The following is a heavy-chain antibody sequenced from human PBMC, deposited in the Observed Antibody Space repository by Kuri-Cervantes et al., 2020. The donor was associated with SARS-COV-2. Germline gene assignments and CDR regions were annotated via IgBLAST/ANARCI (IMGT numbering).Heavy chain of an antibody. CDR3: ARDIPAAGTGYFDY. D-gene: IGHD6-13*01. V-gene: IGHV2-5*01. CDR1: GFSLSTSGVG. Sequence: SGPTLVKPTQTLTLTCTFSGFSLSTSGVGVGWIRQPPGKALEWLALIYWNDDKRYGPSLKSRLTITKDTSKNQVVLTMTNMDPVDTATYYCARDIPAAGTGYFDYWGQGTLVTVSS. J-gene: IGHJ4*02. CDR2: IYWNDDK.